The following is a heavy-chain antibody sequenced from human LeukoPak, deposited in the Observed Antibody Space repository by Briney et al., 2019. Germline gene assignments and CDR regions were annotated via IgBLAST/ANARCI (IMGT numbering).Heavy chain of an antibody. CDR2: IYPGDSDT. V-gene: IGHV5-51*01. CDR1: GYSFTSYW. D-gene: IGHD4-23*01. Sequence: GESLKISCKGSGYSFTSYWIGWVRQMPGKGLEWMGIIYPGDSDTRYSPSFQGQVTISADKSISTAYLQWSSLKASDTAMYYCARELAGGVVTPVVDYWGQGTLVTVSS. CDR3: ARELAGGVVTPVVDY. J-gene: IGHJ4*02.